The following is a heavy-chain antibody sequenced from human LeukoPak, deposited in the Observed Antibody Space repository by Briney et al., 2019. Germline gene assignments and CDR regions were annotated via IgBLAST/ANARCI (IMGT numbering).Heavy chain of an antibody. D-gene: IGHD2-8*01. Sequence: GGSLRLSCAASGFTFSSYSMNWVRQAPGKGLEWVSSISSSSSYIYYADSVKGRFTISRDNAKNSLYLQMNSLRAEDTAVYYCARDVGVTALFYYGMDVRGQGTTVTVSS. CDR3: ARDVGVTALFYYGMDV. J-gene: IGHJ6*02. V-gene: IGHV3-21*01. CDR2: ISSSSSYI. CDR1: GFTFSSYS.